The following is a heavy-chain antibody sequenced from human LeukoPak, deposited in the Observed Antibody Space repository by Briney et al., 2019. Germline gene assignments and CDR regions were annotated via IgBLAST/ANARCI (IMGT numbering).Heavy chain of an antibody. D-gene: IGHD5-12*01. Sequence: ASVKVSCKASGYTFTGYFMRWVRQAPGQGLEWMGWINPNSGGTNYVQKFQGRVTMTRDTSISTAYMGLSSLRSDDTAVYYCARLHSDYDWGVDYWGQGTLVTVSS. V-gene: IGHV1-2*02. CDR3: ARLHSDYDWGVDY. J-gene: IGHJ4*02. CDR1: GYTFTGYF. CDR2: INPNSGGT.